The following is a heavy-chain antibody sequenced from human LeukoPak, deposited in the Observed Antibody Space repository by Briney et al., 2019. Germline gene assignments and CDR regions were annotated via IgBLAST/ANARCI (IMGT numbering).Heavy chain of an antibody. CDR2: ISGSGGST. Sequence: HSGGSLRLSCAASGFTFSSYAMSWVRQAPGKGLEWVSAISGSGGSTYYADSVKGRFTISRDNSKNTLYLQMSGLRAEDTAVYYCAKGGLRYFDWLLSTYWGQGTLVTVSS. D-gene: IGHD3-9*01. CDR1: GFTFSSYA. V-gene: IGHV3-23*01. CDR3: AKGGLRYFDWLLSTY. J-gene: IGHJ4*02.